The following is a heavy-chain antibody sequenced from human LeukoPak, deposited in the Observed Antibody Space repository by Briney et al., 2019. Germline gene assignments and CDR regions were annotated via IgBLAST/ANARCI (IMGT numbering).Heavy chain of an antibody. CDR2: INSDGSST. CDR1: GFTFRTYS. D-gene: IGHD1-26*01. J-gene: IGHJ4*02. CDR3: AKGRMGATPYYFDY. Sequence: GGSLRLSCVASGFTFRTYSMNWVRQAPGKGLVWVSRINSDGSSTSYADSVKGRFTISRDNAKNTLYLQMNSLRAEDTAVYYCAKGRMGATPYYFDYWGQGTLVTVSS. V-gene: IGHV3-74*01.